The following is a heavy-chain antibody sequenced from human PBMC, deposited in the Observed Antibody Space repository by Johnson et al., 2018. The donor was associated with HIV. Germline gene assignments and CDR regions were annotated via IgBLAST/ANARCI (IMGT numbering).Heavy chain of an antibody. CDR2: IYSDDMT. J-gene: IGHJ3*02. CDR3: ASVPMIVVLDGAFDI. Sequence: VQLVESGGGLIQSGGSLRLSCAASGFTVSRNYMSWVRQAPGKGLEWVSVIYSDDMTYYADSVKGRFTISRVNSKNTLYLQMNSLRAEDTAVYYCASVPMIVVLDGAFDIWGQGTMVTVSS. CDR1: GFTVSRNY. D-gene: IGHD3-22*01. V-gene: IGHV3-53*01.